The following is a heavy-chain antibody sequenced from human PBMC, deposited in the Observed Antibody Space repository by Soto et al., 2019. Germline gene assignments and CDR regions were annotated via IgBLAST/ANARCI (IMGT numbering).Heavy chain of an antibody. V-gene: IGHV1-18*01. CDR1: GYTFTSYG. CDR2: ISAYNGNT. D-gene: IGHD2-15*01. CDR3: ARSSYCSGGSCYYGSGNWFDP. J-gene: IGHJ5*02. Sequence: ASVKVSCKASGYTFTSYGISWVRQAPGQGLEWMGWISAYNGNTNYAQKLQGRVTMTTDTSTSTAYMELRSLRSDDTAVYYCARSSYCSGGSCYYGSGNWFDPWGQGTLVTVSS.